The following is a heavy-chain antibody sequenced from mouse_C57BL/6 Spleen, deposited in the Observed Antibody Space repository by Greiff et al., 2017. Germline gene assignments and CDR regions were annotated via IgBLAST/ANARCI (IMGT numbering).Heavy chain of an antibody. CDR1: GFNIKDYY. CDR3: ARKYYGSSHPFDY. D-gene: IGHD1-1*01. CDR2: IDPEDGET. J-gene: IGHJ2*01. V-gene: IGHV14-2*01. Sequence: VQLKQSGAELVKPGASVKLSCTASGFNIKDYYMHWVKQRTEQGLEWIGRIDPEDGETKYAPKFQGKATITADTSSNTAYLQLSSLTSEDTAVYYCARKYYGSSHPFDYWGQGTTLTVSS.